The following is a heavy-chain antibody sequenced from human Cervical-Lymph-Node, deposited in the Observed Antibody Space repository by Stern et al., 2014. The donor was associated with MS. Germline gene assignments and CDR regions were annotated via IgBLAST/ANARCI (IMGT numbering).Heavy chain of an antibody. CDR1: GFTFSSSG. CDR2: IGDDGSNR. V-gene: IGHV3-33*01. Sequence: VQLVESGGGVVQPGRSLRLSCAAAGFTFSSSGMHWVRQAPGKGLEWLAIIGDDGSNRYYADSVKGRFTISRDNSKNTLYLQMNSLRAEDTAVYYCAREGGNTAEYFQHWGQGTLVTVSS. CDR3: AREGGNTAEYFQH. D-gene: IGHD4-23*01. J-gene: IGHJ1*01.